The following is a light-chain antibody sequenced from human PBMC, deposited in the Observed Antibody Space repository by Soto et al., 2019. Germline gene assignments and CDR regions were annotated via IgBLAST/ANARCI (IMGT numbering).Light chain of an antibody. J-gene: IGLJ2*01. V-gene: IGLV1-40*01. CDR2: ANS. Sequence: QSVLTQPPSVSGAPGQRVTISCTGSSSNIGAGCDVHWYQQLPGTAPKLLIYANSNRPSGVPDRFSGSKSGTSASLAITGLQAEYEGDYYCQSYDSSLSVVFGGGTKLTVL. CDR3: QSYDSSLSVV. CDR1: SSNIGAGCD.